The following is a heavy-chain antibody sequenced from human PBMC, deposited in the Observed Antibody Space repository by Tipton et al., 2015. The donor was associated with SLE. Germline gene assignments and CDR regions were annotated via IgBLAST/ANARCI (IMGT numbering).Heavy chain of an antibody. J-gene: IGHJ4*02. CDR3: AGSGEHYFDY. CDR2: INHSGST. Sequence: TLSLTCAVYGGSFSGYYWSWIRQPPGKGLEWIGEINHSGSTNYNPSLKSRVSMSLDTSMNHLSLSLSSVTAADTAVYYCAGSGEHYFDYWGQGTLVSVS. V-gene: IGHV4-34*01. D-gene: IGHD3-3*01. CDR1: GGSFSGYY.